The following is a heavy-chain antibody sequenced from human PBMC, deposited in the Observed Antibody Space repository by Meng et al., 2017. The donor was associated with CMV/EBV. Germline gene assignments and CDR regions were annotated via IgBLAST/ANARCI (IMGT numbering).Heavy chain of an antibody. D-gene: IGHD3-3*01. CDR3: ARESSYDFSHDY. Sequence: VELGWSGHEVKKPGASWKVSCKASGYTLTSYYMHWVRQAPGQGLEWMGIINPSGGSTSYAQKFQGRVTMTRDTSTSTVYMELSSLRSEDTAVYYCARESSYDFSHDYWGQGTLVTVSS. J-gene: IGHJ4*02. V-gene: IGHV1-46*01. CDR1: GYTLTSYY. CDR2: INPSGGST.